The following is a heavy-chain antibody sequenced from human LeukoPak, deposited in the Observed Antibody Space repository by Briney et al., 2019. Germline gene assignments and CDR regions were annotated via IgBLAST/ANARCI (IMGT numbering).Heavy chain of an antibody. CDR3: GRYYVMDV. V-gene: IGHV3-23*01. Sequence: GGSLRLSCAASGFTFSTYVMNWVRQAPGKGLEWVTTISDSGGSTYYADSVKSRFTISRDNSKSTLYLQMNSLRAEDTAVYYCGRYYVMDVWGQGTSVTVSS. CDR2: ISDSGGST. CDR1: GFTFSTYV. J-gene: IGHJ6*02.